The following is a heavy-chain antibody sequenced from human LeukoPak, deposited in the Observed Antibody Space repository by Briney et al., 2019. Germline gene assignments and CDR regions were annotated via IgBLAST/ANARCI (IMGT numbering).Heavy chain of an antibody. CDR3: ASRKLGNDY. CDR2: IYHSGST. Sequence: SETLSLTCTVSGYSISSGYYWGWIRQPPGKGLEWIGSIYHSGSTYYNPSLKSRVTISVDTSKNQFSLRLSAVTAADTAVYYCASRKLGNDYWGQGTLVTVSS. V-gene: IGHV4-38-2*02. J-gene: IGHJ4*02. CDR1: GYSISSGYY. D-gene: IGHD7-27*01.